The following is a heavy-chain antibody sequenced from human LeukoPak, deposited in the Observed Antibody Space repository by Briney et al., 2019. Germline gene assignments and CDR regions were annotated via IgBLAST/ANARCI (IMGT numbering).Heavy chain of an antibody. J-gene: IGHJ3*02. D-gene: IGHD3-10*01. CDR1: GFTFSSYS. CDR3: ARAGDYGSGSCAFDM. CDR2: IRSDGST. Sequence: GGSLRLSCAASGFTFSSYSMNWVRQAPGKGLEWVSRIRSDGSTTYADSVKGRFTISRDNAKNTLYLQMNSLRAEDTAVYYCARAGDYGSGSCAFDMWGQGTMVTVSS. V-gene: IGHV3-74*01.